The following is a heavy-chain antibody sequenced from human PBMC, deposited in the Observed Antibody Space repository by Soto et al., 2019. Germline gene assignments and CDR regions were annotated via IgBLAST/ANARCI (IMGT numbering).Heavy chain of an antibody. CDR3: ARRQEVLNFFDH. CDR1: GFTFSRYW. CDR2: IKQDGSEK. V-gene: IGHV3-7*01. J-gene: IGHJ4*02. D-gene: IGHD2-8*01. Sequence: EVQLVESGGGLVQPGGSLRLSCVASGFTFSRYWMSWVRQAPGKGLEWVANIKQDGSEKYYVDSVKGRFTLSRDNAKNSLYQKMNSLRAEDTGVYYCARRQEVLNFFDHWGQGSLVTVSS.